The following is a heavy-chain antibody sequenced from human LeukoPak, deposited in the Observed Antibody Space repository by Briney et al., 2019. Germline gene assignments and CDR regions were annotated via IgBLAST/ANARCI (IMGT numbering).Heavy chain of an antibody. J-gene: IGHJ4*02. CDR1: DYSISNSNW. Sequence: SDTLSLTCSVSDYSISNSNWGGWIRQPPGKGLEWIGNIYYSGGIYYNPSLKSRVTMTVDTSKNQFSLKLSSVTAVDTATYYCARISGDAWNIIDYWGQGILVTVSS. CDR2: IYYSGGI. CDR3: ARISGDAWNIIDY. D-gene: IGHD2-15*01. V-gene: IGHV4-28*05.